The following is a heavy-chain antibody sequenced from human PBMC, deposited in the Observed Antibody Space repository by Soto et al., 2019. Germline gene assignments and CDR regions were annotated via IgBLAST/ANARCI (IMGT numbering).Heavy chain of an antibody. D-gene: IGHD4-17*01. V-gene: IGHV1-18*04. Sequence: GASVKVSCKASGYMFTGYYIHWVRQAPGQGLEWMGWIGGYNGDTNYAQKVQDRVTMTRDTSTSTAYMELRSLRSDDTALYYCARDSTVGREAFDIWGQGTMVTVSS. CDR1: GYMFTGYY. CDR2: IGGYNGDT. J-gene: IGHJ3*02. CDR3: ARDSTVGREAFDI.